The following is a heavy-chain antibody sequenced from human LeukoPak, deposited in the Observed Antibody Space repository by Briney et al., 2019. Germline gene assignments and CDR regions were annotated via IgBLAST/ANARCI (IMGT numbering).Heavy chain of an antibody. D-gene: IGHD3-16*01. J-gene: IGHJ5*02. Sequence: GSLRLSCAASGFTFSRFEMHWVRQAPGKGLEWISYISNSGKTIYYADSVKGRFTISRDNAKNSLHLQMNSLRPEDTAIYYCAKGDSTGGGDYAWGQGTLVTVSS. CDR3: AKGDSTGGGDYA. CDR1: GFTFSRFE. V-gene: IGHV3-48*03. CDR2: ISNSGKTI.